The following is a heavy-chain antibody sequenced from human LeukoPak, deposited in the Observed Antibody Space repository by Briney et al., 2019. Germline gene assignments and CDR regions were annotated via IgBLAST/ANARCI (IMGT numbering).Heavy chain of an antibody. V-gene: IGHV3-23*01. J-gene: IGHJ4*02. CDR2: ISGSGGST. CDR3: AKRSPSGSYSDY. D-gene: IGHD1-26*01. CDR1: GFTFSSYS. Sequence: PGGSLRLSCAASGFTFSSYSMNWVRQAPGKGLEWVSAISGSGGSTYYADSVKGRFTISRDNSKNTLYLQMNSLRAEDTAVYYCAKRSPSGSYSDYWGQGTLVTVSS.